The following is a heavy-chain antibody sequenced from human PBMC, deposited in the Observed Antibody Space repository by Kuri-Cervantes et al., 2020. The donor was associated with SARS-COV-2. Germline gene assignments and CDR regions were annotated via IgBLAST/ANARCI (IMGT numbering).Heavy chain of an antibody. Sequence: GGSLRLSCAASGFTFSSYWMSWVRQAPGKGLEWVANIKQDGSEKYYVDSVKGRFTISRDNAKNSLYLQMNSLTAADTAVYYCARVNTAMAQLDLLDYWGQGTLVTVSS. CDR1: GFTFSSYW. D-gene: IGHD5-18*01. CDR2: IKQDGSEK. CDR3: ARVNTAMAQLDLLDY. J-gene: IGHJ4*02. V-gene: IGHV3-7*04.